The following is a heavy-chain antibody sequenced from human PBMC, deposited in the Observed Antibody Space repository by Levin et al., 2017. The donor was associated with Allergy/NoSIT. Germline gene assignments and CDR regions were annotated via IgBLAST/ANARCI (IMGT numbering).Heavy chain of an antibody. J-gene: IGHJ4*02. Sequence: ASVKVSCKASGYTFTSYYMHWVRQAPGQGLEWMGIINPSGGSTSYAQKFQGRVTMTRDTSTSTVYMELSSLRSEDTAVYYCAREAPNTARVPYFDYWGQGTLVTVSS. D-gene: IGHD5-18*01. CDR2: INPSGGST. CDR1: GYTFTSYY. V-gene: IGHV1-46*01. CDR3: AREAPNTARVPYFDY.